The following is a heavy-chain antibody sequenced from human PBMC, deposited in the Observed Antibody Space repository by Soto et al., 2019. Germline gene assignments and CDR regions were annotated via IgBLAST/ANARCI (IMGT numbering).Heavy chain of an antibody. D-gene: IGHD6-6*01. V-gene: IGHV4-30-2*01. CDR3: ARFGGDDSSSYYYFDY. CDR1: GGSISSGGYS. CDR2: IYHSGST. Sequence: PSETLSLTCAVSGGSISSGGYSWSWIRQPPGKGLEWIGYIYHSGSTYYNPSLKSRVTISVDRSKNQFSLKLSSVTAADTAVYYCARFGGDDSSSYYYFDYWGQGTLVTVSS. J-gene: IGHJ4*02.